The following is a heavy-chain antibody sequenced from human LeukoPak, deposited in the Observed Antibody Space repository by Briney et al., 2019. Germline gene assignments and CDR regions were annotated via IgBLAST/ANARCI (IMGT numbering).Heavy chain of an antibody. J-gene: IGHJ2*01. D-gene: IGHD7-27*01. CDR3: AIQPWGSGNNWYFDL. Sequence: ASVKVSCKPSGYTFTGFYIHWVRQAPGQGLEWMGWISPDSGGTDYAQRFQGRVTMTRDTSITTAYMDLSSLRSDATAVYYCAIQPWGSGNNWYFDLWGRGTLVTVSS. CDR2: ISPDSGGT. V-gene: IGHV1-2*02. CDR1: GYTFTGFY.